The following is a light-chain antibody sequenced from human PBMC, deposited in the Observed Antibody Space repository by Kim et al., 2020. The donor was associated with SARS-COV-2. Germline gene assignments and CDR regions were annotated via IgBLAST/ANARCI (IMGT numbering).Light chain of an antibody. CDR3: QQSYSSPPT. J-gene: IGKJ1*01. V-gene: IGKV1-39*01. CDR2: GAS. Sequence: ASIGHRVTITCRASQSISRHFNWYQKRPGEAPKLLIYGASNLQSGVPSRFSGSGSGTDFTLTISSLQPEDFATYYCQQSYSSPPTFGQGTKVDIK. CDR1: QSISRH.